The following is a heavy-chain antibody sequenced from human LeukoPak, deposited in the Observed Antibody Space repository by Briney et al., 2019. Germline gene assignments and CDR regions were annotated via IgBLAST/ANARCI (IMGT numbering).Heavy chain of an antibody. CDR2: MNPNSGNT. Sequence: GASVKVSCKASGYTFTSYDINWVRQATGQGLEWMGWMNPNSGNTGYAQKFQGRVTITRNTSISTAYMELSSLRSEDTAVYYCARGREYYYDSHGWFDPWGQGTLVTVSS. J-gene: IGHJ5*02. CDR1: GYTFTSYD. D-gene: IGHD3-22*01. V-gene: IGHV1-8*03. CDR3: ARGREYYYDSHGWFDP.